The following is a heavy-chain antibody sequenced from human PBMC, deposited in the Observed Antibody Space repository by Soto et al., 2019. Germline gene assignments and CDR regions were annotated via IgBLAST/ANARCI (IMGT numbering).Heavy chain of an antibody. V-gene: IGHV3-23*01. Sequence: EVQLLESGGGLIQPGGSLRLSCVASGFNFSLYAMNWVRQAPGKGVEWVSTITRVGGNTYYADSVQGRFTMSRDNSVNTLYLQMNSLRVDDTAVYYCAKDTPLTSLGYYFDLWGQGTLVTVSS. CDR2: ITRVGGNT. CDR3: AKDTPLTSLGYYFDL. CDR1: GFNFSLYA. J-gene: IGHJ4*02. D-gene: IGHD3-16*01.